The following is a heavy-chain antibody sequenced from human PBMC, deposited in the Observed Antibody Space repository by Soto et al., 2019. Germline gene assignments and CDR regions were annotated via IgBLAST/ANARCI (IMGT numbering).Heavy chain of an antibody. D-gene: IGHD4-17*01. J-gene: IGHJ4*02. Sequence: QVQLVESGGGVVQPGRSLRLSCAASGFTFSSYGMHWVRQAPGKGLEWVAVISYDGSNKYYADSVKGRFTISRDNSKNTLDLQMNSLRAEDTAVYYCAKDNGEGGLGHWGQGTLVTVSS. V-gene: IGHV3-30*18. CDR3: AKDNGEGGLGH. CDR2: ISYDGSNK. CDR1: GFTFSSYG.